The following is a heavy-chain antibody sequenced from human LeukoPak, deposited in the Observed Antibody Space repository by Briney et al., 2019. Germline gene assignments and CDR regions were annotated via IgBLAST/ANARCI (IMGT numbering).Heavy chain of an antibody. J-gene: IGHJ3*02. CDR2: INHSGST. CDR1: GGSISSSSYY. CDR3: ARGLTTVVRRVAANAFDI. Sequence: PSETLSLTCTVSGGSISSSSYYWSWIRQPPGKGLEWIGEINHSGSTNYNPSLKSRVTISVDTSKNQFSLKLSSVTAADTAVYYCARGLTTVVRRVAANAFDIWGQGTMVTVSS. D-gene: IGHD4-23*01. V-gene: IGHV4-39*07.